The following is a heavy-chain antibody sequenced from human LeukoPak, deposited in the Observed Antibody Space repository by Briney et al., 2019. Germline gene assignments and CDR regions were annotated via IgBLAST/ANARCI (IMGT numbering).Heavy chain of an antibody. V-gene: IGHV4-34*01. Sequence: SETLSLTCTVSGGSISSYYWSWIRQPPGKGLEWIGEINHSGSTNYNPSLKSRVTISVDTSKNQFSLKLRSVTAADTAVYYCAGLFTYYYDSSGYDYWGQGTLVTVSS. J-gene: IGHJ4*02. D-gene: IGHD3-22*01. CDR1: GGSISSYY. CDR3: AGLFTYYYDSSGYDY. CDR2: INHSGST.